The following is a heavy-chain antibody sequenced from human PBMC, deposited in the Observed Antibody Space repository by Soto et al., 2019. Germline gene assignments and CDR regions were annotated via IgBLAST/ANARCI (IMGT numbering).Heavy chain of an antibody. D-gene: IGHD5-12*01. J-gene: IGHJ4*02. CDR1: GASISSGDYF. Sequence: LSLTCTVSGASISSGDYFWSWIRQSPGKGLQWIGYIYDSGSSYYNPSLKSRVTMSVDTSKNQFSLKLSSVTAADTAVYYCAREKGYISGPKNFDYWGQGTLVTVSS. CDR2: IYDSGSS. CDR3: AREKGYISGPKNFDY. V-gene: IGHV4-30-4*01.